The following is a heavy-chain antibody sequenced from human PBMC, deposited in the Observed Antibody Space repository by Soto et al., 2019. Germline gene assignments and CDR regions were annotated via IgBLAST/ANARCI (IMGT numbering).Heavy chain of an antibody. CDR1: GYTFTSYA. CDR2: INAGNGNT. D-gene: IGHD6-13*01. Sequence: QVQLVQSGAEVKKPGASVKVSCKASGYTFTSYAMHWVRQAPGQRLDWMGWINAGNGNTKYSQKFQGRVTITRDTSASTAYMELSSLRSEDTAVYYCAREGSSSWYDTEYFQHWGQGTLVTVSS. J-gene: IGHJ1*01. CDR3: AREGSSSWYDTEYFQH. V-gene: IGHV1-3*01.